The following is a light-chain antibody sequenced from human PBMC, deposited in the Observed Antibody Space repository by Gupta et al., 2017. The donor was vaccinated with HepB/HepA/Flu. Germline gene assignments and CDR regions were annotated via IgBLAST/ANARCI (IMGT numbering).Light chain of an antibody. J-gene: IGKJ2*01. V-gene: IGKV1-33*01. Sequence: DIQMTQSPSSLSASVGDRVTITCQASQDINNYLNWYQRRPGKAPKLLIYDASKLETGVPSRFSGSGSGTDFSFTISSRQPEDFATYYCQQDDNLPYTFGQGTKLDIK. CDR3: QQDDNLPYT. CDR2: DAS. CDR1: QDINNY.